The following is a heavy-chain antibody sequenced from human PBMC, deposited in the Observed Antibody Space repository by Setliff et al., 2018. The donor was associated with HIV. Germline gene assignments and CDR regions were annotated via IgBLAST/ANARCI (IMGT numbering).Heavy chain of an antibody. J-gene: IGHJ5*01. CDR2: ISGSGGST. Sequence: GGSLRLSCAASGFTFSSYAMSWVRQAPGKGLEWVSAISGSGGSTYYADSVKGRFTISRDNSKNMLYLQMNSLRVEDTAVYYCARALRGSGEDSWGQGTLVTVSS. CDR1: GFTFSSYA. CDR3: ARALRGSGEDS. V-gene: IGHV3-23*01. D-gene: IGHD3-10*01.